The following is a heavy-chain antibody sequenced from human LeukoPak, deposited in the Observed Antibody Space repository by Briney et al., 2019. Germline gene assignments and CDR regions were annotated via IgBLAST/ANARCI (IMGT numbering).Heavy chain of an antibody. Sequence: GGSLRLSCAASGFTFSSYWMSWVRQAPGEGLEWVANIKQDGSEKYYVDSVKGRFTISRDNAKNSLYLQMNSLRAEDTAVYYCARPDYGDYEYYFDYWGQGTLVTVSS. V-gene: IGHV3-7*01. J-gene: IGHJ4*02. CDR2: IKQDGSEK. CDR1: GFTFSSYW. D-gene: IGHD4-17*01. CDR3: ARPDYGDYEYYFDY.